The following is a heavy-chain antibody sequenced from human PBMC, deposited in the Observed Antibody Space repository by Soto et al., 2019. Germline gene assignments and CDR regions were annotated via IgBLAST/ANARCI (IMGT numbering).Heavy chain of an antibody. CDR2: IYYSGST. CDR3: ARTLVVPAAPFDY. Sequence: SETLSLTCTVSGGSISSYYWSWSRQPPGKGLEWIGYIYYSGSTNYNPSLKSRVTISVDTSKNQFSLKLSSLTAADTAVYYCARTLVVPAAPFDYWGQGTLVTVSS. D-gene: IGHD2-2*01. J-gene: IGHJ4*02. V-gene: IGHV4-59*01. CDR1: GGSISSYY.